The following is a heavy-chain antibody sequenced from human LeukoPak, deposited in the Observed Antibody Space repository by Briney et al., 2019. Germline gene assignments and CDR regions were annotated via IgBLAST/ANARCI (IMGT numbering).Heavy chain of an antibody. Sequence: PGGSLRLSCAASGFTFSRYWMHWVRQAPGKGLEWVSRVDSDGSSTTYAASVKGRFTISRDNVKNTLYLQMNSLRAEDTAVYYCARDGEGGYPVDYWGQGALVTVSS. V-gene: IGHV3-74*01. CDR3: ARDGEGGYPVDY. J-gene: IGHJ4*02. CDR1: GFTFSRYW. CDR2: VDSDGSST. D-gene: IGHD3-10*01.